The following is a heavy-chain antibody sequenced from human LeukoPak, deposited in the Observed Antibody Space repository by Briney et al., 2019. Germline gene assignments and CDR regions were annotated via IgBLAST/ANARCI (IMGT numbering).Heavy chain of an antibody. Sequence: GGSLRLSCAASGFTFSSYVMRWVRHAPGRGLEWVSTISGNGRNTYYADSVKGRFTISRDNSKITLYLEMNSLRAEDTAVYYCARGRGVYGYWYFDLWGRGTLVTVSS. J-gene: IGHJ2*01. CDR3: ARGRGVYGYWYFDL. V-gene: IGHV3-23*01. CDR2: ISGNGRNT. D-gene: IGHD2-15*01. CDR1: GFTFSSYV.